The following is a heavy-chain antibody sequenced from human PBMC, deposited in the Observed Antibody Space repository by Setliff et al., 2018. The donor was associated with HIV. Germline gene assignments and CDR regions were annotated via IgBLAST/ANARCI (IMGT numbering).Heavy chain of an antibody. CDR2: IYYSGGT. CDR1: GGSISSSTYF. V-gene: IGHV4-39*07. D-gene: IGHD6-19*01. CDR3: AKGYSSGWTGYFDY. Sequence: SETLSLTCTVSGGSISSSTYFWGWVRQPPGKGLEWIGTIYYSGGTYYKSSLKSRVLISLDTSKNQFSLKLTSVTAADTAVYYCAKGYSSGWTGYFDYWGQGTLVTVSS. J-gene: IGHJ4*02.